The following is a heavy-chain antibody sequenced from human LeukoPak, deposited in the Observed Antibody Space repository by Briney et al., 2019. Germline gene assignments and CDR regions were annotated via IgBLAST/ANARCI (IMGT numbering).Heavy chain of an antibody. CDR3: AKDRGPILGRSFSHFDY. J-gene: IGHJ4*02. CDR2: ISNDGSNK. D-gene: IGHD2-2*02. Sequence: GGSLRLSSAASGFTFSSYGMHWVRQAPGKGLEWVAVISNDGSNKNHADSAKGRFTISRDNSKNTLYLQMNSLRAEDTAVYYCAKDRGPILGRSFSHFDYWGQGTLVTVSS. CDR1: GFTFSSYG. V-gene: IGHV3-30*18.